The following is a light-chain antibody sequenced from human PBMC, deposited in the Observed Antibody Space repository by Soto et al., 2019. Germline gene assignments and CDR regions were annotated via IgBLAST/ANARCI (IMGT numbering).Light chain of an antibody. Sequence: DIPMTQSPSTLSGSVGDRVTITCRASQTISSWLAWYQQKPGKAPKLLIYKASTLKSGVPSRFSGSESGTEFTLTISSLQPDHFATYYCQHYNSYSEACGQGTKVEIK. CDR3: QHYNSYSEA. J-gene: IGKJ1*01. CDR2: KAS. V-gene: IGKV1-5*03. CDR1: QTISSW.